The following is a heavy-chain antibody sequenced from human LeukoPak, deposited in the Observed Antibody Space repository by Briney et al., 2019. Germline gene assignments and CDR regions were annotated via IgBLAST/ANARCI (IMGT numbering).Heavy chain of an antibody. CDR3: ARHGMPDDILTGPPFDS. CDR2: IYPGDSDT. CDR1: GYRFISYW. Sequence: GESLKISCKGSGYRFISYWIGWVRQMPGKGLEWMGIIYPGDSDTRYSPSFQGQISISVDKSTSTAYLQWSSLKASDTAMYYCARHGMPDDILTGPPFDSWGQGTLVTVPS. D-gene: IGHD3-9*01. V-gene: IGHV5-51*01. J-gene: IGHJ4*02.